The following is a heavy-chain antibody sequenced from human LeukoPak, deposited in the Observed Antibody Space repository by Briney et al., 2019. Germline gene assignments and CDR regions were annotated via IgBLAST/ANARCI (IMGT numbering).Heavy chain of an antibody. Sequence: SVKVSCKASGGTFSSYTVNWVRQAPGQGLEWMGGIIPIIGTANYAQKFQGRVTITADKSTSTTYLDLSSLRSEDTAVYYCARTVVVTAEHAFDIWGQGTMVAVSS. CDR2: IIPIIGTA. J-gene: IGHJ3*02. V-gene: IGHV1-69*06. CDR3: ARTVVVTAEHAFDI. CDR1: GGTFSSYT. D-gene: IGHD2-21*02.